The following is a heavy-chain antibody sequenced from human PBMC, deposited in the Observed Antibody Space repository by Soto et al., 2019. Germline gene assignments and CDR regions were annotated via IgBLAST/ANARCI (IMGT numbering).Heavy chain of an antibody. J-gene: IGHJ6*02. CDR1: GGSISSYY. V-gene: IGHV4-59*01. CDR3: AREGSIADLTNYYYGMDV. CDR2: IYYSGST. D-gene: IGHD6-6*01. Sequence: PSETLSLTCTVSGGSISSYYWSWIRQPPGKGLEWIGYIYYSGSTNYNPSLKSRVTISVDTSKNQFSLKLSSVTAADTAVYYCAREGSIADLTNYYYGMDVCGQGTTVTVSS.